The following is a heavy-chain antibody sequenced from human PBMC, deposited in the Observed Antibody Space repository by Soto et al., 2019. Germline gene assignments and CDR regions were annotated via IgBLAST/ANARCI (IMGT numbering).Heavy chain of an antibody. Sequence: QVQLVQSGAEVKKPGSSVKVSCKASGGTFSSYAISWVRQAPGQGLEWMGGIIPIFGTANYAQTFQGRVTITADESTSTAYMELSSLRSEATAVYYCARELVRPAAQPYYVAYWGKGTLVTVSS. CDR2: IIPIFGTA. D-gene: IGHD2-2*01. CDR3: ARELVRPAAQPYYVAY. V-gene: IGHV1-69*01. J-gene: IGHJ4*02. CDR1: GGTFSSYA.